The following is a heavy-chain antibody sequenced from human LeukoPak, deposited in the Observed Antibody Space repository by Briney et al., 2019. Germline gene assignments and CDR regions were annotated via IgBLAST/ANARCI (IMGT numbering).Heavy chain of an antibody. CDR3: ARGPVAATYYYGMDV. J-gene: IGHJ6*02. CDR1: GDSVSSTNYY. V-gene: IGHV4-39*07. D-gene: IGHD2-15*01. CDR2: THYSGNT. Sequence: SETLSLTCVVSGDSVSSTNYYWGWIRQPPGKGLEWIGTTHYSGNTYYNPSLKSRVTISLDTSKNQFSLRLNSVTAADTAVYYCARGPVAATYYYGMDVWGQGTTVTVSS.